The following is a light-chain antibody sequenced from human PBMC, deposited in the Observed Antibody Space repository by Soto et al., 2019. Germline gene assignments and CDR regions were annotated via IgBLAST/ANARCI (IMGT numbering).Light chain of an antibody. CDR1: TGAVTSGHY. J-gene: IGLJ3*02. CDR2: DTN. Sequence: QAVVTQEPSLTVSPGGTVTVTCGSSTGAVTSGHYPYWFQQKPGQAPRTLIYDTNNKQSWTPARFSGSLLGGKAALTLSGAQPEDEAEYYCLLSYSGARAGVFGGGTKLTVL. CDR3: LLSYSGARAGV. V-gene: IGLV7-46*01.